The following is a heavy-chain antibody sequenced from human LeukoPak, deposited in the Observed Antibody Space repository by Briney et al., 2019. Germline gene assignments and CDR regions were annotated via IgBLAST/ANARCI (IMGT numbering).Heavy chain of an antibody. Sequence: GGSLRLSCAASGFTVSSNYMTWVRQAPGKGLEWVSVIYSGGSTYYADSVKGRFTISRDNSKNTLYLQMNSLRAEDTAVYYCARAYTAIVLDYWGQGTLVTVSS. CDR3: ARAYTAIVLDY. CDR1: GFTVSSNY. CDR2: IYSGGST. V-gene: IGHV3-53*01. J-gene: IGHJ4*02. D-gene: IGHD5-18*01.